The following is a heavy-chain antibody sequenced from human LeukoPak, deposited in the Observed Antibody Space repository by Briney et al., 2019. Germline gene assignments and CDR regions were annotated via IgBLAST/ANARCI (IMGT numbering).Heavy chain of an antibody. J-gene: IGHJ5*02. V-gene: IGHV3-48*03. CDR3: ARDAEAWIQLWTDNWFDP. CDR2: ISSSGSTI. Sequence: PGGSLRLSCAASGFTFSSYAMNWVRQAPGKGLEWVSDISSSGSTIYYADSVKGRFTISRDNAKNSLYLQMNSLRAEDTAVYYCARDAEAWIQLWTDNWFDPWGQGTLVTVSS. D-gene: IGHD5-18*01. CDR1: GFTFSSYA.